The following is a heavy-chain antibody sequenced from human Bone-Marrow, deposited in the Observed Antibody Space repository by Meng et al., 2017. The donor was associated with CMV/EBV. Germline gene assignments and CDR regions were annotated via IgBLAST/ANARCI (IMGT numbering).Heavy chain of an antibody. D-gene: IGHD5-24*01. Sequence: GESLKISCAASGFTFSDYYMSWIRQAPGKGLEWVSYISSSGSTIYYADSVKGRFTISRDNAKNSLYLQMNSLRAEDTAVYYCARDVFGLQSPFDYWGQGTLVTVYS. CDR3: ARDVFGLQSPFDY. CDR2: ISSSGSTI. J-gene: IGHJ4*02. CDR1: GFTFSDYY. V-gene: IGHV3-11*01.